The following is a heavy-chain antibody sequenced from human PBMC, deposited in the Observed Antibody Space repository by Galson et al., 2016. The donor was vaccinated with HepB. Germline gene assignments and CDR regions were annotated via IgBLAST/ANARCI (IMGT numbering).Heavy chain of an antibody. CDR1: GDSNKVHY. D-gene: IGHD5-18*01. Sequence: SETLSLTCTVFGDSNKVHYRSWIRQPPGKGLEWIGYVHSSGSSFYNPSLRGRVTISVDTSKNHFSLKLDSVTAADTAVYYCARGTLSCTGNSCFYQYFDLWGRGILVSVSS. CDR2: VHSSGSS. V-gene: IGHV4-59*11. CDR3: ARGTLSCTGNSCFYQYFDL. J-gene: IGHJ2*01.